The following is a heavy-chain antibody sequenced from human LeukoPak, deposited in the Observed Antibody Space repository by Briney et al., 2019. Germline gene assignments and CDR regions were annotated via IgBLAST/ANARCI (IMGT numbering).Heavy chain of an antibody. V-gene: IGHV3-23*01. D-gene: IGHD6-13*01. J-gene: IGHJ5*02. Sequence: GGSLRLSCAASGFTFSSYSMNWVRQAPGKGLEWVSAISGSGGSTYYADSVKGRFTISRDNSKNTLYLQMNSLRAEDTAVYYCAVAAADWHNWFDPWGQGTLVTVSS. CDR3: AVAAADWHNWFDP. CDR1: GFTFSSYS. CDR2: ISGSGGST.